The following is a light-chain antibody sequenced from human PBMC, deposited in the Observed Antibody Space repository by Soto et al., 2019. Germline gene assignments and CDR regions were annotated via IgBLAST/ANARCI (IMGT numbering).Light chain of an antibody. J-gene: IGKJ4*01. CDR3: QQYHNWPPLT. CDR1: QSVSSN. Sequence: EIVMTQSPATLSVSPGERATLSCRASQSVSSNLAWYQQKRGQAPRLVIYGASTRATGIPARFSGSGSGTEFTLTISSLQSEDFAVYYCQQYHNWPPLTFGGGTKVE. CDR2: GAS. V-gene: IGKV3-15*01.